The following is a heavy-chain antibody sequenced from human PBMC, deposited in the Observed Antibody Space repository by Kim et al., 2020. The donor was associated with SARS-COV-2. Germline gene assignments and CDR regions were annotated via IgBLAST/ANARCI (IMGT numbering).Heavy chain of an antibody. CDR1: GFTFSSYW. J-gene: IGHJ3*02. CDR3: ARDGDLYSSGKDAFDI. CDR2: IKQDGNQK. Sequence: GGSLRLSCAASGFTFSSYWMTWVRQAPGKGPEWVANIKQDGNQKYYVDSVKGRFTISRDNAKNSLYLQMNSLRAEDTAVYYCARDGDLYSSGKDAFDIWGQGTMVTVSS. V-gene: IGHV3-7*01. D-gene: IGHD6-19*01.